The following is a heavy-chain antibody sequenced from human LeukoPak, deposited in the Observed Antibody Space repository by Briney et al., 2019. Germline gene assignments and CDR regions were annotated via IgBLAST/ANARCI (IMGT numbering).Heavy chain of an antibody. V-gene: IGHV3-72*01. CDR3: VAMLRGVGY. Sequence: GGSLRLSCAASGFTFSDHYMDWVRQAPGKGLEWVGRIRNKVNSHTTEYSASVKGRFTISRDDSTNSVYLQMNSLKTENTAVYYCVAMLRGVGYWGQGTLVTVSS. CDR1: GFTFSDHY. CDR2: IRNKVNSHTT. J-gene: IGHJ4*02. D-gene: IGHD3-10*01.